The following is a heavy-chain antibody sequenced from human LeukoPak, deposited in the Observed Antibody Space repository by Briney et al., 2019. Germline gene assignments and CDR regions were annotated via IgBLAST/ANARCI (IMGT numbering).Heavy chain of an antibody. J-gene: IGHJ4*02. Sequence: VESLQISRKGSGYMFTRYWIGWVRQMPGKGLEWIGIIFPGDSDTKYSPSFQGQVTISVDKSINTAYLQWSSLQAADAAMFYCARRDGYNDLDYWGQGTLVTVSS. V-gene: IGHV5-51*01. CDR1: GYMFTRYW. CDR2: IFPGDSDT. D-gene: IGHD5-24*01. CDR3: ARRDGYNDLDY.